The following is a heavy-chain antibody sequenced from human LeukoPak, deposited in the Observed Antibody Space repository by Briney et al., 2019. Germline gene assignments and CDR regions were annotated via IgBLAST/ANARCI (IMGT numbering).Heavy chain of an antibody. CDR1: GGSISSYY. CDR3: ASSAARPGENGDAFDI. V-gene: IGHV4-59*01. CDR2: IYYSGST. Sequence: SETLSLTCTVSGGSISSYYWSWIRQPPGKGLEWIGYIYYSGSTNYNPSLKSRVTISVDTSKNQFSLKLSSVTAADTAVYYCASSAARPGENGDAFDIWGQGTMVTVSS. J-gene: IGHJ3*02. D-gene: IGHD6-6*01.